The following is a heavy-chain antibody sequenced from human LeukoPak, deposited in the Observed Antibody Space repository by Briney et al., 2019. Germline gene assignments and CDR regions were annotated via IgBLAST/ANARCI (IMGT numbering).Heavy chain of an antibody. Sequence: GGSLRLSCAASGFRFSDYYMSWIRQTPGEGLEWVSFSSSSGGTIYYADSVKGRFTISRDNAKNSLFLQMNSLRAEDTAVYYCARDNQRPEYWGQGTLVTVSS. D-gene: IGHD1-1*01. J-gene: IGHJ4*02. CDR3: ARDNQRPEY. V-gene: IGHV3-11*01. CDR1: GFRFSDYY. CDR2: SSSSGGTI.